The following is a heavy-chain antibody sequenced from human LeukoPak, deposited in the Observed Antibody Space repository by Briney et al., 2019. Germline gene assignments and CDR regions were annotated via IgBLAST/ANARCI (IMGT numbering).Heavy chain of an antibody. D-gene: IGHD6-13*01. V-gene: IGHV3-48*03. Sequence: GGSLRLSCAASGFTFSSYEMNWVRQAPGKGLEWVSYISSSGSTIYYTDSVKGRFTISRDNAKNSLYLQMNSLRAEDTAVYYCAGGLAAAHYYYYMDAWGKGTTVTVSS. CDR1: GFTFSSYE. CDR3: AGGLAAAHYYYYMDA. J-gene: IGHJ6*03. CDR2: ISSSGSTI.